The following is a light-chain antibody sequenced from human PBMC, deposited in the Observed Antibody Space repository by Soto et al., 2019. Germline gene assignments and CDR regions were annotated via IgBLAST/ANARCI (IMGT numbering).Light chain of an antibody. V-gene: IGKV3-20*01. CDR1: QSVSSSY. J-gene: IGKJ4*01. CDR3: QQYGSSPLT. CDR2: GAS. Sequence: DIVLTQSPGPLSLSPGERATLSCRSSQSVSSSYLAWYQQKPGQAPRLIIYGASSRATGIPDRFSGSGSEIDFTLTISRLEPEDVAVYYCQQYGSSPLTLGGGTKVDIK.